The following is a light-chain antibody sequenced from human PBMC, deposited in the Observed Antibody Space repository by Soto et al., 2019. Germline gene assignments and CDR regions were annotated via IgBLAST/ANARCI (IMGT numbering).Light chain of an antibody. Sequence: QSVLTQPPSASGTPGQRVTISCSGSSSNIGSKTVNWYQQLPGTAPKLLIYSTNQRPSGVPDRFSGSKSGTSASLAISGLQSEDEADYYCAAWDDSLNARYVFGTGTKVTVL. J-gene: IGLJ1*01. CDR3: AAWDDSLNARYV. CDR2: STN. CDR1: SSNIGSKT. V-gene: IGLV1-44*01.